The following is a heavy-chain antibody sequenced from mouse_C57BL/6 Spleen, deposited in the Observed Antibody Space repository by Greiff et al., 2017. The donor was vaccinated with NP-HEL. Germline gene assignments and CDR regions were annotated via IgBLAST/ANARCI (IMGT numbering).Heavy chain of an antibody. J-gene: IGHJ1*03. V-gene: IGHV1-69*01. CDR3: ARSPYYYGRKDFDV. CDR1: GYTFTSYW. D-gene: IGHD1-1*01. Sequence: QVQLQQPGAELVMPGASVKLSCKASGYTFTSYWMHWVKQRPGQGLEWIGEIDPSDSYTNYNQKFKGKSTLTVDKSSSTAYMQLSSLTSEDSAVYYGARSPYYYGRKDFDVWGTGTTVTVSS. CDR2: IDPSDSYT.